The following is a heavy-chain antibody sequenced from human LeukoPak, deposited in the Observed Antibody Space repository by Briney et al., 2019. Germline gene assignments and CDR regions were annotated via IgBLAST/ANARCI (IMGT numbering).Heavy chain of an antibody. Sequence: ASVKVSCKASGYTFTSYGISWVRQAPGQGLEWMGWMSAYNGNTNYAQKLQGRVTMTTDTSTSTAYMELRSLRSDDTAVYYCARANYYYYYMDVWGKGTTVTVSS. J-gene: IGHJ6*03. CDR1: GYTFTSYG. CDR2: MSAYNGNT. V-gene: IGHV1-18*01. CDR3: ARANYYYYYMDV.